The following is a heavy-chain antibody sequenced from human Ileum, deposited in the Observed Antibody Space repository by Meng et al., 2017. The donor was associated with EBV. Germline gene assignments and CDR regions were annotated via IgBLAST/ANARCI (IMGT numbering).Heavy chain of an antibody. CDR1: GYTFSNYG. J-gene: IGHJ4*02. CDR2: ISAYNGNT. CDR3: ARAGNGGSYYFTY. D-gene: IGHD1-26*01. V-gene: IGHV1-18*01. Sequence: VQLVQAGAEVKKPGDSVKVSCKASGYTFSNYGISWLRQASGQGLEWMGWISAYNGNTNYAQNLQGRVTMTTDTSTGTAYMEVRSLRSDDTAVYYCARAGNGGSYYFTYWGQGTLVTVSS.